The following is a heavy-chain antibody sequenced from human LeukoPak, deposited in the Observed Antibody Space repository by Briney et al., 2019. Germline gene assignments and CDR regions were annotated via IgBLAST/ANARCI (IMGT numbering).Heavy chain of an antibody. Sequence: GGSLRLSCAASGFTFSSYSMNWVRQAPGKGLELVSSISSSSSYIYYADSVKGRFTISRDNAKNSLYLQMNSLRAEDTAVYYCARDLYYDSSGRYYYYMDVWGKGTTVTVSS. CDR2: ISSSSSYI. J-gene: IGHJ6*03. V-gene: IGHV3-21*01. D-gene: IGHD3-22*01. CDR3: ARDLYYDSSGRYYYYMDV. CDR1: GFTFSSYS.